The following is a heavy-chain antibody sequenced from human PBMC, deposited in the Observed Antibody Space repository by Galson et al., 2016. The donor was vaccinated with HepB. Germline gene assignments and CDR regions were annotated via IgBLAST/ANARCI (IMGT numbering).Heavy chain of an antibody. CDR2: LSTSSSTI. CDR3: ARGLLYFDWYQLEGYGMDV. V-gene: IGHV3-48*02. D-gene: IGHD3-9*01. J-gene: IGHJ6*02. CDR1: GFTFSSYS. Sequence: SLRLSCAASGFTFSSYSMNWVRQAPGKGLEWVSFLSTSSSTIYYSDSVNGRFTVSRDNGKNSLYLQMNSLRDEDTAVYYCARGLLYFDWYQLEGYGMDVWGQGTTVTVSS.